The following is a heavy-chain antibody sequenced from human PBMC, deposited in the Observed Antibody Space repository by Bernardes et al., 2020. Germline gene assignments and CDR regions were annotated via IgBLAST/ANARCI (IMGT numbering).Heavy chain of an antibody. V-gene: IGHV3-73*01. Sequence: GGSLRLSCAASGFTFSGSAMHWVRQASGKGLEWVGRIRSKANSYATAYAASVKGRFTVSRDDSKNTAYLQMNSLKTEDTAVYYCTRLSYMGPGPQNTYYYDSSGYYYFDYWGQGTLVTVSS. J-gene: IGHJ4*02. D-gene: IGHD3-22*01. CDR3: TRLSYMGPGPQNTYYYDSSGYYYFDY. CDR1: GFTFSGSA. CDR2: IRSKANSYAT.